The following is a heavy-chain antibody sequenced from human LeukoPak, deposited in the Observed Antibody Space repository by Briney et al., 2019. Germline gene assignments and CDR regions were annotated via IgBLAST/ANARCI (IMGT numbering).Heavy chain of an antibody. CDR1: GFTFDDYA. CDR2: ISWNSGSI. Sequence: GGSLGLSCAASGFTFDDYAMHWVRQAPGKGLEWVSGISWNSGSIRYADSVKGRFTISRDNSKNSLYLQMNSLRAEDTAFYYCAKISVRRAAAGFDYWGQGTLVTVSS. J-gene: IGHJ4*02. V-gene: IGHV3-9*01. CDR3: AKISVRRAAAGFDY. D-gene: IGHD6-13*01.